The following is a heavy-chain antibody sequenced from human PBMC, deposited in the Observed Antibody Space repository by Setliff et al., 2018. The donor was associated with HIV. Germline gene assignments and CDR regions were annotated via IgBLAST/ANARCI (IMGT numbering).Heavy chain of an antibody. D-gene: IGHD5-12*01. V-gene: IGHV4-34*01. Sequence: PSETLSLTCAVYGGSFRGYYWSWIRQPPGKGLEWIGEINHSGSTKYNPSLKSRVTISADTSKNQFSLKLSSVTAADTAVYYCARVQVGGYNFYFDYWGQGTLVTVSS. CDR2: INHSGST. CDR3: ARVQVGGYNFYFDY. CDR1: GGSFRGYY. J-gene: IGHJ4*02.